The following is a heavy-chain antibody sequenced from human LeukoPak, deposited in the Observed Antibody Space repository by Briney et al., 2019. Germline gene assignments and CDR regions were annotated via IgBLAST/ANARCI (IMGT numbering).Heavy chain of an antibody. D-gene: IGHD2-2*01. Sequence: PGGSLRLSCAASGFTVSSNYMSWVRQAPGKGLEWVSVIYSGGSTYYADSVKGRFTISRDNSKNTLYLQMNSLRAEDTAVYYCARDCSSTSCYPANYAFDIWGQGTMVTVSS. V-gene: IGHV3-53*01. CDR3: ARDCSSTSCYPANYAFDI. CDR2: IYSGGST. J-gene: IGHJ3*02. CDR1: GFTVSSNY.